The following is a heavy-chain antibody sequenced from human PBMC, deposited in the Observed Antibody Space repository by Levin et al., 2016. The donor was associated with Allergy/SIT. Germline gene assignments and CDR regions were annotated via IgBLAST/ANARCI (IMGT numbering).Heavy chain of an antibody. CDR3: ARDIGAWYFDL. V-gene: IGHV3-21*06. J-gene: IGHJ2*01. CDR1: GLNFSTYS. CDR2: ISRSSSYK. Sequence: GGSLRLSCVVSGLNFSTYSMNWVRQAPGRGLEWVSSISRSSSYKYYPDSLKGRFTISRDNAKSSLFLQLNSLRAEDTAIYYCARDIGAWYFDLWGRGTLVTVSS.